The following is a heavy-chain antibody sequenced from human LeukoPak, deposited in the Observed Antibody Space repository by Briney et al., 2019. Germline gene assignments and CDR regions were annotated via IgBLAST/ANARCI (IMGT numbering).Heavy chain of an antibody. Sequence: GGSLRLSCAASGFTFSKYDLSWVRQAPGKGLECVSAIDRGVGSTYYADSVKGRFTISRDNSKNTLYLQMNNLRVDDTAVYYCAKKGQADDGGKPDWGQGTLVIVSS. CDR2: IDRGVGST. CDR3: AKKGQADDGGKPD. J-gene: IGHJ4*02. CDR1: GFTFSKYD. V-gene: IGHV3-23*01.